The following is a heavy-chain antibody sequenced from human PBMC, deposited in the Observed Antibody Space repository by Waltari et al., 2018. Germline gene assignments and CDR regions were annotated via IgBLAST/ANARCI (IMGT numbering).Heavy chain of an antibody. V-gene: IGHV3-30-3*01. CDR2: ISYDGSNK. CDR1: GFTFSSYA. D-gene: IGHD5-12*01. J-gene: IGHJ4*02. CDR3: GSSGAFDY. Sequence: QVQLVESGGGVVQPGRSLRLSCAASGFTFSSYAMHWVRQAPGKGLEWVAVISYDGSNKYYADSVKGRFTISRDNSKNTLYLQMNSLRAEDTAVYYCGSSGAFDYWGQGTLVTVSS.